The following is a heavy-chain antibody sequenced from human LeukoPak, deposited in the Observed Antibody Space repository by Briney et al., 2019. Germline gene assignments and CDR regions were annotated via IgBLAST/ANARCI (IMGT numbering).Heavy chain of an antibody. CDR2: ISSSGSTI. CDR1: GFTFDDYT. J-gene: IGHJ6*04. V-gene: IGHV3-48*03. D-gene: IGHD3-10*02. CDR3: AELGITMIGGV. Sequence: AGGSLRLSCAASGFTFDDYTMNWVRQGPGKGLEWVSYISSSGSTIYYADSVKGRFTISRDNAKNSLYLQMDSLRAEDTAVYYCAELGITMIGGVWGKGTTVTISS.